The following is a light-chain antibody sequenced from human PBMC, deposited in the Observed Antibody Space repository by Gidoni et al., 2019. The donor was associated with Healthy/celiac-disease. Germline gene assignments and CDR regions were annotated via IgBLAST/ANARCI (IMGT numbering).Light chain of an antibody. CDR3: QQRSNWLT. V-gene: IGKV3-11*01. J-gene: IGKJ4*01. CDR1: QSVSSY. CDR2: DAS. Sequence: PPPLSFSPGERATLSCRASQSVSSYLAWYQQKPGQAPRLLIYDASNRATGIPARFSGSGSGTDFTLTISRLEPEDFAVYYCQQRSNWLTFGGGTKVEIK.